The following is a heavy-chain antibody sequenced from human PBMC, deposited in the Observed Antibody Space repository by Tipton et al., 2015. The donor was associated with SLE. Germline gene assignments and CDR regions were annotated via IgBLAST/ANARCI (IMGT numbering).Heavy chain of an antibody. V-gene: IGHV4-61*02. CDR3: ARDLAVFGVVPFNYMDI. CDR2: IYTSGAT. CDR1: GGSISSGSYY. Sequence: TLSLTCTVSGGSISSGSYYWSWIRHPAGKGLEWIGRIYTSGATNYSPSFESRITISLDMSKNQFSLKLSSVTAADTAVYYCARDLAVFGVVPFNYMDIWGKGTTVTVSS. D-gene: IGHD3-3*01. J-gene: IGHJ6*03.